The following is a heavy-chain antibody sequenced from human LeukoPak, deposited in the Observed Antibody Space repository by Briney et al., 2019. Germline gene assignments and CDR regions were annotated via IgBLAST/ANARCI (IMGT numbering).Heavy chain of an antibody. Sequence: GGSLRLSCAASGFTFSSYWMHWVRQAPGKGLVWVSRINSDGRSTSYADSVKGRFTISRDNAKNTLYLQMNSLRAEDTAVYYCARGDYGDYVMGWFDPWGQGTLVTVSS. CDR1: GFTFSSYW. CDR2: INSDGRST. J-gene: IGHJ5*02. D-gene: IGHD4-17*01. CDR3: ARGDYGDYVMGWFDP. V-gene: IGHV3-74*01.